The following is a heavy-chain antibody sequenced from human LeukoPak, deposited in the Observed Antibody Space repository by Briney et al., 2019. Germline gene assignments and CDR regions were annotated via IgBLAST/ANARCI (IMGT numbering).Heavy chain of an antibody. CDR2: FYHSGSS. Sequence: SETLSLTCTVSGVSISTYYWGWIRQPPGKGLEWIGSFYHSGSSDYNPSLKSRVTMSVDTSKSHFSLKLNSVTAADTAIYYCAKGGGEHRYDPYFDYWGQGALVTVSS. V-gene: IGHV4-59*01. CDR1: GVSISTYY. D-gene: IGHD1-14*01. CDR3: AKGGGEHRYDPYFDY. J-gene: IGHJ4*02.